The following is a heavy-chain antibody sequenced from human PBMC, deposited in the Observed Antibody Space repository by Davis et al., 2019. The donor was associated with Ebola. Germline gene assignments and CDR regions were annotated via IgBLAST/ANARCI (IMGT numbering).Heavy chain of an antibody. V-gene: IGHV1-18*01. CDR1: GYTFTSYG. Sequence: ASVKVSCKASGYTFTSYGISWVRQAPGQGLEWMGWISAYNGNTNYAQKLQGRVTMTTDTSTSTAYMELRSLRSDDTAVYYCARDRSTVTRGYFDYWGQGTLVTVSS. D-gene: IGHD4-17*01. CDR3: ARDRSTVTRGYFDY. J-gene: IGHJ4*02. CDR2: ISAYNGNT.